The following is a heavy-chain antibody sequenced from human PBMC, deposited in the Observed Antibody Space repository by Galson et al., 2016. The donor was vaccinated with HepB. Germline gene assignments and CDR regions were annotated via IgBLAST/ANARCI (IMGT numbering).Heavy chain of an antibody. CDR1: GYTFTSYG. CDR2: ISADNGKA. V-gene: IGHV1-18*01. CDR3: ATSTSGWVNWFPP. J-gene: IGHJ5*02. D-gene: IGHD6-19*01. Sequence: SVKVSCKASGYTFTSYGISWVRQAPGQGLEWMGWISADNGKAGYAQKLQGRVTMTADKSTSTAYMELRSLRSDDTAVYYCATSTSGWVNWFPPWGQGTLVTVSS.